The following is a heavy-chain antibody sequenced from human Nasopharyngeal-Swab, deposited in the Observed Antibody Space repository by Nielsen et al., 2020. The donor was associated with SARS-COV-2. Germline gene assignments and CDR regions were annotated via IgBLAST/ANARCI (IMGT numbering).Heavy chain of an antibody. V-gene: IGHV1-58*02. J-gene: IGHJ6*02. CDR2: IVVGSGNT. D-gene: IGHD2-15*01. CDR1: GFTFTSSA. Sequence: SVKVSCKASGFTFTSSAMQWVRQARGQRLEWIGWIVVGSGNTNYAQKFQERVTITRDVSTSTAYMELSSLRSEDTAVYYCAASVVAATEYYYYGMDVWGQGTTVTVSS. CDR3: AASVVAATEYYYYGMDV.